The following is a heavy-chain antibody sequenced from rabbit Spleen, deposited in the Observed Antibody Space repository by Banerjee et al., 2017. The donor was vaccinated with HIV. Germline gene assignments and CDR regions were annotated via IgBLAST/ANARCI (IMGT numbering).Heavy chain of an antibody. V-gene: IGHV1S40*01. D-gene: IGHD4-1*01. J-gene: IGHJ4*01. CDR1: GFDFSNYG. CDR3: ARDFPNNGWGEFNL. CDR2: IYGGSSGST. Sequence: QSLVESGGGLVQPGGSLKLSCKASGFDFSNYGVSWVRQAPGKGLECIACIYGGSSGSTYYASWAKGRFTISRDNAQNTMDLQMNSLTAADTATYFCARDFPNNGWGEFNLWGPGTLVTVS.